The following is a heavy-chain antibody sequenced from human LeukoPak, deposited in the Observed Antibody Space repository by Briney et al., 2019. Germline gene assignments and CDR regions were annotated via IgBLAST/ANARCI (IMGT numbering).Heavy chain of an antibody. D-gene: IGHD2-15*01. CDR3: ARTTEPIVVVAATRVGYFDY. CDR2: ISWNSGSI. Sequence: GRSLRLSCAASGFTFDDYVMHWVRQAPGKGLEWVSGISWNSGSIGYADSVKGRFTISRDNAKNSLYLQMNSLRAEDTALYYCARTTEPIVVVAATRVGYFDYWGQGTLVTVSS. V-gene: IGHV3-9*01. J-gene: IGHJ4*02. CDR1: GFTFDDYV.